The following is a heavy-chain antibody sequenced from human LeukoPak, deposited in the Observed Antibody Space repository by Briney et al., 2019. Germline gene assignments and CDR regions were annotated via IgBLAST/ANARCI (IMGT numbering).Heavy chain of an antibody. D-gene: IGHD5-12*01. J-gene: IGHJ4*02. CDR1: GFSVGDYA. CDR3: TRGLAGFTGYDDY. V-gene: IGHV3-49*04. Sequence: GGSLRLSCAASGFSVGDYAMSWVRQAPGKVLGWVGFIRSKTYGATADYAASVEGRFTISRDDSKNIAYLQMNGLKTEDTAVYYCTRGLAGFTGYDDYWGQGTLVTVSS. CDR2: IRSKTYGATA.